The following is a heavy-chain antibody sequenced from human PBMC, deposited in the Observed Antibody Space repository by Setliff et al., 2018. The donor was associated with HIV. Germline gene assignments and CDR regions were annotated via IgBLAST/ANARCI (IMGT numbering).Heavy chain of an antibody. Sequence: GSLRLSCAASGFSFRSYAVSWVRQAPGKGLEWVSVISGSGDITYYRESVKGRFTVSRDNSTNTVYLQMNSLRAEDTAMYYCAKTQTVITVYGPFDSWGQGTPVTVSS. CDR2: ISGSGDIT. CDR1: GFSFRSYA. CDR3: AKTQTVITVYGPFDS. D-gene: IGHD4-4*01. V-gene: IGHV3-23*01. J-gene: IGHJ4*02.